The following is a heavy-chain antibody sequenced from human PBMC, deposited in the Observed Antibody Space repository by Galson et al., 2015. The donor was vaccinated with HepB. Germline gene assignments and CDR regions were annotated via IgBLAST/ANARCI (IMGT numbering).Heavy chain of an antibody. CDR1: GYTFTTYG. Sequence: SVKVSCKASGYTFTTYGISWVRQAPGQGLQWMGRISAYNGNTNYAQKLQARVTMTTDTSTSTAYMELRGLRSDDTAVYYCAREPEWDIGVVVAADKDTFDIWGQGTMVTVSS. J-gene: IGHJ3*02. CDR2: ISAYNGNT. CDR3: AREPEWDIGVVVAADKDTFDI. V-gene: IGHV1-18*01. D-gene: IGHD2-15*01.